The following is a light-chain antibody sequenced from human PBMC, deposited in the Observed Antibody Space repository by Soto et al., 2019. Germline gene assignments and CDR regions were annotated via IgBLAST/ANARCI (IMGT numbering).Light chain of an antibody. J-gene: IGLJ2*01. CDR1: SSNIGNNA. V-gene: IGLV1-36*01. CDR3: AAWDDSLIVVV. Sequence: QSVLTQPPSVSEAPRQRVTISCSGSSSNIGNNAVNWYQQLPGKAPKLLIYYDDLLPSGVSDRFSGSKSGTSASLAISGLQSEDEADYYCAAWDDSLIVVVFGGGTKLTGL. CDR2: YDD.